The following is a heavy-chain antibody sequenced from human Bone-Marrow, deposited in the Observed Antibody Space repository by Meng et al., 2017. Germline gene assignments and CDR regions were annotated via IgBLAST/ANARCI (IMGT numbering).Heavy chain of an antibody. Sequence: GSLILSCTVSGYSISSGYYWGWIRQPPGKGLAWIGSIYHSGSTYYNPSLKSRVTISVDTSKNQFSLKLSSVTAADTAVYYCAVGGYSGYDVYDYWGQGTLVTVSS. D-gene: IGHD5-12*01. V-gene: IGHV4-38-2*02. CDR1: GYSISSGYY. CDR2: IYHSGST. J-gene: IGHJ4*02. CDR3: AVGGYSGYDVYDY.